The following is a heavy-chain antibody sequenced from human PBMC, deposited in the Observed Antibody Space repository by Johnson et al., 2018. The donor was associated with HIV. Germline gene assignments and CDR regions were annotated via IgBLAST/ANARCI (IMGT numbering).Heavy chain of an antibody. V-gene: IGHV3-30*03. J-gene: IGHJ3*02. D-gene: IGHD6-19*01. Sequence: QVQLVESGGGLVQPGRSLRLSCAASGFTFSSYGMHWVRQAPGKGLEWVAVISYDGSNKYYADYVKGRFNISRDNSKNTLYLQMNSLGAEDTAVYYCESGVAVAGTLLESFEIWGQGTMVTGSS. CDR1: GFTFSSYG. CDR3: ESGVAVAGTLLESFEI. CDR2: ISYDGSNK.